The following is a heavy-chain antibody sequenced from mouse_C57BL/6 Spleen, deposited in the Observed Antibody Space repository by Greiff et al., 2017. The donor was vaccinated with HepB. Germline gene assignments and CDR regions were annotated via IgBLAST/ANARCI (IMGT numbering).Heavy chain of an antibody. J-gene: IGHJ4*01. CDR2: IYPGDGDT. CDR1: GYAFSSSW. Sequence: VQLQQSGPELVKPGASVKISCKASGYAFSSSWMNWVKQRPGQGLEWIGRIYPGDGDTNYNGKFKGKATLTADKSSSTAYMQLSSLTSEDSAVYFCARTGLRKAMDYWGQGTSVTVSS. V-gene: IGHV1-82*01. CDR3: ARTGLRKAMDY. D-gene: IGHD3-1*01.